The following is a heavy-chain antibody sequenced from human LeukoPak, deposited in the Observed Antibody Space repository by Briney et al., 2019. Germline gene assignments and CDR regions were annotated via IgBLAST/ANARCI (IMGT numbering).Heavy chain of an antibody. D-gene: IGHD7-27*01. CDR2: IHPKTSVT. V-gene: IGHV1-2*02. Sequence: ASVKVSCKASGYSFTDHYLYWLRQAPGQGLEWMAWIHPKTSVTNYAERFQGRLSLTRDTSISTLYMELNSLTSDDTAVYYCARDHNWGPDYWGQGTLVSVSS. CDR1: GYSFTDHY. CDR3: ARDHNWGPDY. J-gene: IGHJ4*02.